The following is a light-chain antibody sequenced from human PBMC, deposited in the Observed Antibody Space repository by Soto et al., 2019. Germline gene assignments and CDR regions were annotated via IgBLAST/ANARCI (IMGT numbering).Light chain of an antibody. V-gene: IGKV3-11*01. CDR1: QSVGSY. CDR2: DAS. Sequence: EIVLTQSPATLSLSPGERATLSCRASQSVGSYFAWYQQEPGQAPRLLIYDASNRATGIPARFSGSGSGTDFTLTISSLEPDDFAVYYCQQRGNWPVTFGQGTRVDIK. J-gene: IGKJ1*01. CDR3: QQRGNWPVT.